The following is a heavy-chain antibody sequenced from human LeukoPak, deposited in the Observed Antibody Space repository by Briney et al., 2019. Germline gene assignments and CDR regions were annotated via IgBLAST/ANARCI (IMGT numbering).Heavy chain of an antibody. CDR3: TRDELGGAAFNI. CDR2: TYYRSKWYN. D-gene: IGHD7-27*01. J-gene: IGHJ3*02. V-gene: IGHV6-1*01. CDR1: GDSVSTNKAA. Sequence: SQTLPLTRAISGDSVSTNKAAWNWIRQSPSRGLEWLGRTYYRSKWYNDYAVSVKSRISINTDTSKNQLSLQLNSVTPADTAVYYCTRDELGGAAFNIWGQGTMVTVSS.